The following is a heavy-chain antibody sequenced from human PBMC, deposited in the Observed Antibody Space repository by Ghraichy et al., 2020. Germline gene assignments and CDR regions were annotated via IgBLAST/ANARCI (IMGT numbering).Heavy chain of an antibody. J-gene: IGHJ6*02. V-gene: IGHV3-11*01. D-gene: IGHD3-22*01. CDR3: ARVYDSSGYSGFFYYHYGMDV. Sequence: GGSLRLSCAASGFTFSDYYMSWIRQAPGKGLEWVSYISSSGSTIYYADSVKGRFTISRDNARNSLYLQMNSLRAEDTAVYYCARVYDSSGYSGFFYYHYGMDVWGQGTTVIVS. CDR1: GFTFSDYY. CDR2: ISSSGSTI.